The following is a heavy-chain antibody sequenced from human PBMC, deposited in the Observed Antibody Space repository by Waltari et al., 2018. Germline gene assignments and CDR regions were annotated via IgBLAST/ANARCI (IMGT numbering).Heavy chain of an antibody. J-gene: IGHJ4*02. CDR1: GGSISSYY. V-gene: IGHV4-4*07. CDR3: ARGPIDYGGTDFDY. CDR2: IYTSGST. D-gene: IGHD4-17*01. Sequence: QVQLQESGPGLVKPSETLSLTCTVSGGSISSYYWSWIRQPAGKGLEWIGRIYTSGSTNYNPSRKSRVTMSVDTSKNQFSLKLSSVTAADTAVYYCARGPIDYGGTDFDYWGQGTLVTVSS.